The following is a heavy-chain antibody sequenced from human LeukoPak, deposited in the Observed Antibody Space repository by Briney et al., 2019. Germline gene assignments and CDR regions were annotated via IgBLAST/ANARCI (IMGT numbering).Heavy chain of an antibody. Sequence: GGSLRLSCAASGFTFSSYAMHWVRQAPGKGLEWVAVISYDGSNKYYADSVKGRFTISRDNSKNTLYLQMNSLRAEDTAVYYCARETVDIVVVPAALDYWGQGTLVTVSS. CDR2: ISYDGSNK. CDR1: GFTFSSYA. D-gene: IGHD2-2*01. CDR3: ARETVDIVVVPAALDY. V-gene: IGHV3-30-3*01. J-gene: IGHJ4*02.